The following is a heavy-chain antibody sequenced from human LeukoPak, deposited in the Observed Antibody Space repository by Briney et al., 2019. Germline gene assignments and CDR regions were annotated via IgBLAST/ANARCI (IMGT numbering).Heavy chain of an antibody. D-gene: IGHD5-18*01. V-gene: IGHV3-23*01. CDR2: ISGSGGST. J-gene: IGHJ4*02. CDR3: AREARGYSYSYDY. Sequence: GGSLRLSCAASGFTFSSYAMSWVRQAPGKGLEWVSAISGSGGSTYYADSVKGRFTISRDNSKNTMYLQMNSLRVDDTAVYYCAREARGYSYSYDYWGQGILVTVSS. CDR1: GFTFSSYA.